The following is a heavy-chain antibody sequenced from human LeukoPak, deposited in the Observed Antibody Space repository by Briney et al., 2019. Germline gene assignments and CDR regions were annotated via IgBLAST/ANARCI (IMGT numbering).Heavy chain of an antibody. CDR1: GGSISSGDYY. CDR2: IYYSGST. J-gene: IGHJ4*02. D-gene: IGHD2-2*01. V-gene: IGHV4-30-4*08. Sequence: PSETLSLTCTVSGGSISSGDYYWSWIRQPPGKGLEWIGYIYYSGSTYYNPSLKSRVTISVDTSKNQFSLKLSSVTAADTAVYYCASIVVVPAAIGGQDYWGQGTLVTVSS. CDR3: ASIVVVPAAIGGQDY.